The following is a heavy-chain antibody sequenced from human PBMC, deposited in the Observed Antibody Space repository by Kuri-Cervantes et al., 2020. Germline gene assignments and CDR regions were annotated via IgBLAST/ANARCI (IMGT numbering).Heavy chain of an antibody. CDR2: ISGSGGST. CDR3: ARDGAGSWYADYYYYGMDV. J-gene: IGHJ6*02. CDR1: GFTFSSYA. V-gene: IGHV3-23*01. D-gene: IGHD6-13*01. Sequence: GGSLRLSCAASGFTFSSYAMSWVRQAPGKGLEWVSAISGSGGSTYYADSVKGRFTISRDNSKNTLYLQMNSLRAEDTAVYYCARDGAGSWYADYYYYGMDVWGQGTTVTVSS.